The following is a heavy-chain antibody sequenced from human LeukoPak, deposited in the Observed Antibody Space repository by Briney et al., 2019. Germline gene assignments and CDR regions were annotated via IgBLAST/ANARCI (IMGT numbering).Heavy chain of an antibody. CDR3: ARGGEDCSSTSCYLYYYYYMDV. V-gene: IGHV3-23*01. CDR1: GFTFSSYA. D-gene: IGHD2-2*01. CDR2: IGGSGGSP. J-gene: IGHJ6*03. Sequence: GGSLRLSCAASGFTFSSYAMSWVRQAPGKGLEWVSGIGGSGGSPYYADSVEGRLTISRVNSKNTLYLQMNSLRAEDTAVYYCARGGEDCSSTSCYLYYYYYMDVWGKGTTVTVSS.